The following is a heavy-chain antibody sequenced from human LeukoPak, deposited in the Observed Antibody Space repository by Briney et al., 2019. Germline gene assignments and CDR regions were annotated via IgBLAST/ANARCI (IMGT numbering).Heavy chain of an antibody. CDR3: ASPYSSRWYELCY. CDR2: IRFDGTNK. Sequence: PGGSLRLSCAASGFTFSNYGMHWVRQAPGKGLEWVAFIRFDGTNKFYADSVKGRFTISRDNAKNSLYLQMNSLRAEDTAVYYCASPYSSRWYELCYWGQGTLVTVSS. CDR1: GFTFSNYG. V-gene: IGHV3-30*02. D-gene: IGHD6-13*01. J-gene: IGHJ4*02.